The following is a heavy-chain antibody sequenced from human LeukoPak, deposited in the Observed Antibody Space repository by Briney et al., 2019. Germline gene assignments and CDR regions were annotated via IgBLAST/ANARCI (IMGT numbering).Heavy chain of an antibody. CDR2: ISYDGSNK. CDR1: GFTFSSYG. J-gene: IGHJ4*02. D-gene: IGHD6-13*01. Sequence: GGSLRLSCAASGFTFSSYGMHWVRQAPGKGLEWVAVISYDGSNKYYADSVKGRFTISRDNSKNTLYLQMNSLRAEDTAVYYCAKDEAAAADHFDYWGQGTLVTVSS. CDR3: AKDEAAAADHFDY. V-gene: IGHV3-30*18.